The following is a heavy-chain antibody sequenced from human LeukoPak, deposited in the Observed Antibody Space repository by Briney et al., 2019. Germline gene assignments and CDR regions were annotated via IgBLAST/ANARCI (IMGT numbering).Heavy chain of an antibody. V-gene: IGHV1-69*06. CDR2: IIPIFGTA. Sequence: GASVKVSCKASGGTFSSYAISWVRQAPGQGLEWMGGIIPIFGTANYAQKFQGRVTITADKSTSTAYMELSSLRSEDTAVYYCARDRRRGDYVWGSYRYTEYYDYWGQGTLVTVSS. D-gene: IGHD3-16*02. CDR1: GGTFSSYA. J-gene: IGHJ4*02. CDR3: ARDRRRGDYVWGSYRYTEYYDY.